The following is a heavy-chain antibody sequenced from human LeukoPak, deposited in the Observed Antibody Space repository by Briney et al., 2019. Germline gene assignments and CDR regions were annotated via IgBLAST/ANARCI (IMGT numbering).Heavy chain of an antibody. D-gene: IGHD4-17*01. V-gene: IGHV3-48*03. J-gene: IGHJ4*02. CDR1: GFTFSSYE. Sequence: GGSLRLSCAASGFTFSSYEMNWVRQAPGKGLEWVSYISSSGSTIYYADSVKGRFTISRDNAKNSLYLQMNSLRAEDTAIYYCAKVATVTTYALADYWGQGTLVTVSS. CDR3: AKVATVTTYALADY. CDR2: ISSSGSTI.